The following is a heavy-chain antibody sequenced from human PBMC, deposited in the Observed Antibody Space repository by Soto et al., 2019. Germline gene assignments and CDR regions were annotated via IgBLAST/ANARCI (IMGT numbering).Heavy chain of an antibody. CDR3: AHKGKNYYDRSGYQYFFDN. CDR2: ISCDDDK. J-gene: IGHJ4*02. V-gene: IGHV2-5*02. Sequence: QITLKESGPTLVKPTQTLTLTCTFSGFSLSTSGVGVGWIRQPPGKALEWLALISCDDDKRYNPSPKSRLTLPKHTSNHQVALKMTHMDPVDTATYYCAHKGKNYYDRSGYQYFFDNWGQGTLVTLSS. D-gene: IGHD3-22*01. CDR1: GFSLSTSGVG.